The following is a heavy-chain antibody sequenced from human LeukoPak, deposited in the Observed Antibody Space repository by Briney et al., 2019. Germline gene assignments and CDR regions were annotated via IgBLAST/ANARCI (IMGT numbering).Heavy chain of an antibody. D-gene: IGHD6-13*01. Sequence: SETLSLTCTVSGGSISSYYWSWIRQPAGKGLEWIGRIYTSGSTDYNPSLKSRVTMSVDTSKNQFSLKLSSVTAADTAVYYCARGRAAAGKLDYWGQGTLVTVSS. CDR2: IYTSGST. CDR1: GGSISSYY. J-gene: IGHJ4*02. CDR3: ARGRAAAGKLDY. V-gene: IGHV4-4*07.